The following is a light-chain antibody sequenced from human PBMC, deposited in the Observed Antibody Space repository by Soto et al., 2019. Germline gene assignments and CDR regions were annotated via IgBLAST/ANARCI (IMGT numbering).Light chain of an antibody. CDR3: QQYSNSQFS. J-gene: IGKJ4*01. V-gene: IGKV3-20*01. CDR1: QSLTTNF. Sequence: EIVLTQSPAILYLSPGERATLSCSASQSLTTNFLAWYQQKPGQAPRHRIYGPSTRAPGIPDRFSGGGAGTYFTLTINRLVPEDFAVYFCQQYSNSQFSIGGGTKVEI. CDR2: GPS.